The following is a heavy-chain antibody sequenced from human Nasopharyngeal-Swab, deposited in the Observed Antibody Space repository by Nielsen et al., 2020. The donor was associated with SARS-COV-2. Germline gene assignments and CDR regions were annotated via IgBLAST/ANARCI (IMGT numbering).Heavy chain of an antibody. CDR1: GFTFCSYW. J-gene: IGHJ6*02. CDR3: ARYFPRPLDFWNHLSVSHLLYYYGMDV. V-gene: IGHV3-74*01. Sequence: GESLKISCAASGFTFCSYWMHWVRQAPGKGLGWVSRINSDGSSTSYADSVKGRFTISRDNAKNTLYLQMNSLRAEDTAVYYCARYFPRPLDFWNHLSVSHLLYYYGMDVWGQGTTVTVSS. CDR2: INSDGSST. D-gene: IGHD3-3*01.